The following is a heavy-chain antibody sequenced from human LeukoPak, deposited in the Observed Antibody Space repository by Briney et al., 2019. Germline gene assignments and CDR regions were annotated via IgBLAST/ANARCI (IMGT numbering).Heavy chain of an antibody. Sequence: PSETLSLTCTVSGGSISSSSYYWGWIRQPPGEGLEWIGSIFYSGTTYYNPSLKSRVTISVDTSENQFSLKLSSVTAADTAVYYCASHREYYYDSSGYFDYWGQGTLVTVSS. D-gene: IGHD3-22*01. CDR3: ASHREYYYDSSGYFDY. J-gene: IGHJ4*02. CDR1: GGSISSSSYY. V-gene: IGHV4-39*07. CDR2: IFYSGTT.